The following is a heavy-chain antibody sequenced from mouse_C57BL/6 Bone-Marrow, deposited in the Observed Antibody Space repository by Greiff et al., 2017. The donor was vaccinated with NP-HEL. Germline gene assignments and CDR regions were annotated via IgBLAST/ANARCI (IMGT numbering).Heavy chain of an antibody. Sequence: VQRVESGAELVRPGASVTLSCKASGYTFTDYEMHWVKQTPVHGLEWIGAIDPETGGTAYNQKFKGKAILTADKSSSTAYMELRSLTSEDSAVYYCTREKDFYYSNSFDYWGQGTTLTVSS. CDR2: IDPETGGT. CDR3: TREKDFYYSNSFDY. J-gene: IGHJ2*01. V-gene: IGHV1-15*01. D-gene: IGHD2-5*01. CDR1: GYTFTDYE.